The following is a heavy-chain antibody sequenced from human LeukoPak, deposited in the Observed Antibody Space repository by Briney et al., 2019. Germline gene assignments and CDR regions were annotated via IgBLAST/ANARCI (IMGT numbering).Heavy chain of an antibody. V-gene: IGHV3-30*02. CDR1: GSTFSSFG. D-gene: IGHD6-19*01. CDR3: ARDPPYSQWLDRRSWYFDL. J-gene: IGHJ2*01. CDR2: IRRDGDVI. Sequence: PGGSLRLSCEASGSTFSSFGMHWVRQAPGKGLEWVAFIRRDGDVIYYADSVKGRFTISRDNSRNMVYLQLNSLRPEDTAVYYCARDPPYSQWLDRRSWYFDLWGRGTLVTVSS.